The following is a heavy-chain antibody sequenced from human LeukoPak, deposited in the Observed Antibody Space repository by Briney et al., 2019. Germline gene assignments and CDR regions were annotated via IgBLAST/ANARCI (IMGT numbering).Heavy chain of an antibody. CDR3: AVIATASGNDAFDI. CDR1: GFTFSTYP. V-gene: IGHV3-30*09. D-gene: IGHD6-13*01. CDR2: ILYDGSKK. J-gene: IGHJ3*02. Sequence: GGSLRLSCVASGFTFSTYPIHWVRQAPGKGLEWVAVILYDGSKKYYADSVKGRFAISRDNSKNTLYLQMNSLRAEDTALYYCAVIATASGNDAFDIWGQGTMVTVSS.